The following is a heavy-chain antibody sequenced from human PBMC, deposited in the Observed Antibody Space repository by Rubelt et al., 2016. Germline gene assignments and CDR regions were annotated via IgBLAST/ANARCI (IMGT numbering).Heavy chain of an antibody. J-gene: IGHJ4*02. Sequence: QVQLQESGPGLVKPSETLSLTCTVSGGSISSYYWSWIRQPPGKGLEWIGYIYYSGSTNYNPSLKSRVTISVDTSKNQFSLKLSAVTAADTAVYYCARLDPNYDKTPQFDYWGQGTLVTVSS. D-gene: IGHD4/OR15-4a*01. CDR3: ARLDPNYDKTPQFDY. CDR1: GGSISSYY. V-gene: IGHV4-59*08. CDR2: IYYSGST.